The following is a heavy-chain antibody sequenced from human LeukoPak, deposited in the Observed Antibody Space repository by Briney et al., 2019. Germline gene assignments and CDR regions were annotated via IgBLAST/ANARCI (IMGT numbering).Heavy chain of an antibody. J-gene: IGHJ4*02. CDR1: GFTSSSYE. Sequence: GGSLRLSCAASGFTSSSYEMNWVRQAPGKGLQWVSVIIGSGSSTYYADSVKGRFTISRDNARNTLYLQMNSLRAEDTAVYYCAREREVGGATTLFFDYWGQGTLVTVSS. CDR2: IIGSGSST. V-gene: IGHV3-23*01. CDR3: AREREVGGATTLFFDY. D-gene: IGHD1-26*01.